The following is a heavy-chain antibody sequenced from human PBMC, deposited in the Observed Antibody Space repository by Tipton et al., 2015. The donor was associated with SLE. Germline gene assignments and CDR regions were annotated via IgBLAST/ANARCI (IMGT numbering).Heavy chain of an antibody. D-gene: IGHD5-24*01. CDR3: ARLEGDGYKWYFDY. CDR2: TSYSGST. J-gene: IGHJ4*02. V-gene: IGHV4-59*08. Sequence: TLSLTCSVSDDSIRDYYFSWIRQPPGNKLEWIGYTSYSGSTRYNPSLESRVTISLDTSKSHFSLKLGSVTAADTAIYYCARLEGDGYKWYFDYWGQGTLVTVST. CDR1: DDSIRDYY.